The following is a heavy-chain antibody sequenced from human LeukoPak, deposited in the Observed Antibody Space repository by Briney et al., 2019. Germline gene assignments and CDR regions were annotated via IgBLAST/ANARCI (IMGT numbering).Heavy chain of an antibody. V-gene: IGHV3-7*01. J-gene: IGHJ4*02. CDR1: GFTFRGYW. D-gene: IGHD6-13*01. CDR3: ARDMESRRWYDYFDS. CDR2: IKEDGSEK. Sequence: PGGSLRLSCAASGFTFRGYWMSWGRQAPGKGLEWVANIKEDGSEKYYVDSVKGRFTISRDNAKNSLYLQMDSLRADDTAVYYCARDMESRRWYDYFDSWGQGTLVTVSS.